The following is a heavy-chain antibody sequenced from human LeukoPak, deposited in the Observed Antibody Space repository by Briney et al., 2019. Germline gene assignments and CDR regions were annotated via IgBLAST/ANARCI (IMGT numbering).Heavy chain of an antibody. Sequence: KPSETLSLTCTVPGGSISSYYWSWIRQPPGKGLEWIGYIYYSGSTNYNPSLKSRVTISVDTSKNQFSLKLSSVTAADTAVYYCAREACSGGSCYSDYWGQGTLVTVSS. CDR2: IYYSGST. V-gene: IGHV4-59*08. J-gene: IGHJ4*02. D-gene: IGHD2-15*01. CDR1: GGSISSYY. CDR3: AREACSGGSCYSDY.